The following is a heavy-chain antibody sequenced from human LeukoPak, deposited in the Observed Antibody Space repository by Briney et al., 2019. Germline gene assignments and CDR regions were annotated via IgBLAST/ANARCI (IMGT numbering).Heavy chain of an antibody. D-gene: IGHD2-2*02. V-gene: IGHV4-39*01. Sequence: SETLSLTCTVSGGSISSSSYYWGWIRQPPGEGLEWIGSIYYSGSTYYNPSLKSRVTISVDTSKNQFSLKLSSVTAADTAVYYCARTVPAAIFKGHFQHWGQGTLVTVSS. CDR3: ARTVPAAIFKGHFQH. J-gene: IGHJ1*01. CDR1: GGSISSSSYY. CDR2: IYYSGST.